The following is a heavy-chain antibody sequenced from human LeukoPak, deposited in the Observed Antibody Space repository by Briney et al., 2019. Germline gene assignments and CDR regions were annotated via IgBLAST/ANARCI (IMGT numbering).Heavy chain of an antibody. CDR3: AMPSPYSSFDY. Sequence: ASVKVSCKASGYTFTGYYMHWVRQAPGQGLEWMGWINPNSGGTNCAQKFQGRVTMTRDTSISTAYMELSRLRSDDTAVYYCAMPSPYSSFDYWGQGTLVTVSS. D-gene: IGHD6-19*01. CDR1: GYTFTGYY. J-gene: IGHJ4*02. V-gene: IGHV1-2*02. CDR2: INPNSGGT.